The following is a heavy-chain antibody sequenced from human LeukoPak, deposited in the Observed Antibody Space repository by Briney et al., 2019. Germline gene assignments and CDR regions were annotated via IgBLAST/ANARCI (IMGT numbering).Heavy chain of an antibody. V-gene: IGHV4-34*01. CDR2: INHSGST. Sequence: ASETLSLTCAIYGGSFSGYYWSWIRQPPGKGLEWIGEINHSGSTNYNPSLKSRVTISVDTSKNQFSLKLSSVTAADTAVYYCATHSSGWPRSAYYYGMDVWGQGTTVTVSS. D-gene: IGHD6-19*01. CDR3: ATHSSGWPRSAYYYGMDV. CDR1: GGSFSGYY. J-gene: IGHJ6*02.